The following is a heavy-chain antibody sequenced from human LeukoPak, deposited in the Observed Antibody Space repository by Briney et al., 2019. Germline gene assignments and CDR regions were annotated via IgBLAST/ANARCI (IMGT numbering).Heavy chain of an antibody. CDR3: ARGDYYDSSGYYYVAWFDP. J-gene: IGHJ5*02. V-gene: IGHV4-31*03. Sequence: SETLSLTCTVSGGSISSGGYYWSWIRQHPGKGLEWIGYIYYSGSTYYNPSLKSRVTMSVDTSKNQFSLKLSSVTAADTAVYYCARGDYYDSSGYYYVAWFDPWGQGTLVTVSS. D-gene: IGHD3-22*01. CDR1: GGSISSGGYY. CDR2: IYYSGST.